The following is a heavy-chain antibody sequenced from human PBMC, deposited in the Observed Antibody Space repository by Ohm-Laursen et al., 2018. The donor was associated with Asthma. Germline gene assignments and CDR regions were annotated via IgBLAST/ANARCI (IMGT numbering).Heavy chain of an antibody. CDR2: IDWDDDK. CDR1: GFSLSTSGMC. J-gene: IGHJ4*02. Sequence: ATQTLTLTCTFSGFSLSTSGMCVSWIRQPPGKALEWLALIDWDDDKYYSTSLKTRLTISKDTSKNQVVLTMTNMDPVDTATYYCARTRAFNWNYEFDYWGQGTLVTVSS. CDR3: ARTRAFNWNYEFDY. D-gene: IGHD1-7*01. V-gene: IGHV2-70*01.